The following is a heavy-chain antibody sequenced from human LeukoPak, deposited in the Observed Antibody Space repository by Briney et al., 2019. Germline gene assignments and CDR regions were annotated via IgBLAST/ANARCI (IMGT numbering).Heavy chain of an antibody. CDR2: ISHSGSS. J-gene: IGHJ5*02. V-gene: IGHV4-34*01. CDR1: GGPFRGFF. CDR3: ARGIFYGGRNQYIWFDL. D-gene: IGHD4-23*01. Sequence: PSETLSLTCAVYGGPFRGFFWSWIRQAPGKGLGWNGEISHSGSSNYNPSLKSRITISVDTSKSQFSLRLTSVTAADTAVYYCARGIFYGGRNQYIWFDLWGQETLVTVSS.